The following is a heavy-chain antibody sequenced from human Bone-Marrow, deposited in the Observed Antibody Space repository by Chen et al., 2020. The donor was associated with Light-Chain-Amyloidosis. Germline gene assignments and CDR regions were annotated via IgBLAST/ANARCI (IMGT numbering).Heavy chain of an antibody. V-gene: IGHV3-7*01. CDR2: INQDGSVR. D-gene: IGHD1-26*01. Sequence: EVQLVESGGGLVQPGGSLRLSCVASGITFSGTWMSWVRQAPGKGLEWVANINQDGSVRNHVDSVKGRFTISRDNAKNSLYLQMDGLGADDTAVYFCATDRGAGAADYWGQGTLVTVSS. CDR3: ATDRGAGAADY. J-gene: IGHJ4*02. CDR1: GITFSGTW.